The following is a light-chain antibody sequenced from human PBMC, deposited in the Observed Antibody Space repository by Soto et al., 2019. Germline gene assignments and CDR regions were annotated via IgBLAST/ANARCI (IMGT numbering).Light chain of an antibody. CDR3: QQLHVYPST. CDR1: QDINSY. Sequence: IQLTQSPSSLSASVGDRVTITCRASQDINSYLAWYQQKPGKAPNLLIYAGTSLQSGVPSRFSGSGSGTEFTLTISSLQPEDFATYYCQQLHVYPSTLGGGTKVE. V-gene: IGKV1-9*01. J-gene: IGKJ4*01. CDR2: AGT.